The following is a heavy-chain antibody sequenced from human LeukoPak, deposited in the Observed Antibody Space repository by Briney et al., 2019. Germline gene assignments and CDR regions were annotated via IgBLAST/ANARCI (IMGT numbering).Heavy chain of an antibody. CDR3: ARGRSLHDPYDIIDY. J-gene: IGHJ4*02. CDR1: GYTFTSYG. D-gene: IGHD3-22*01. V-gene: IGHV1-18*01. CDR2: ISGYNGNT. Sequence: ASVKVSCKASGYTFTSYGITWVRQAPGQGLERMGWISGYNGNTNYAQKLQGRVTMTTDTSTSTAYMELRSLRSDDTAVYYCARGRSLHDPYDIIDYWGQGTLVTVSS.